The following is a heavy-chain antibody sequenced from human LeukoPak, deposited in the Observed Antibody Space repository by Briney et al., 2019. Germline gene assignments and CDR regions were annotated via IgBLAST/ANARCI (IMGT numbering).Heavy chain of an antibody. V-gene: IGHV3-11*06. CDR2: ISSSSSYT. D-gene: IGHD4-17*01. CDR3: ASMTTVTKYFQH. Sequence: PGGSLRLSCAASGFTFSDYYMSRIRQAPGKGLEWVSYISSSSSYTNYADSVKGRFTISRDNAKNSLYLQMNSLRAEDTAVYYCASMTTVTKYFQHWGQGTLVTVSS. J-gene: IGHJ1*01. CDR1: GFTFSDYY.